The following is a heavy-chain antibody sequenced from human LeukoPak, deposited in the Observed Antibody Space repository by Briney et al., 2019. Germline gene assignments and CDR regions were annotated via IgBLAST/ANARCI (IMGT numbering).Heavy chain of an antibody. V-gene: IGHV1-2*02. J-gene: IGHJ4*02. CDR3: ARNDILTANDY. CDR2: INPNSGGT. Sequence: ASVKVSCKASGYTFSGYYLHWVRQAPGRGLEWMGWINPNSGGTNYAQKFQGRVTMTRDTSITTAYMELSRLTSDDTAVHYCARNDILTANDYWGQGTLVTVSS. CDR1: GYTFSGYY. D-gene: IGHD3-9*01.